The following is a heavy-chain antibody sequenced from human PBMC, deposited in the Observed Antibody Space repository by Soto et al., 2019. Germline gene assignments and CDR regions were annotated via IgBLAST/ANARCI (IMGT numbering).Heavy chain of an antibody. CDR2: INAGNGNT. J-gene: IGHJ4*02. CDR3: ARAVAVPADCDY. D-gene: IGHD6-19*01. Sequence: GASVKVSCKASGYTFTSYAMHWVRQAPGQRLEWMGWINAGNGNTKYSQKFQGRVTITRGTSASTAYMELSSLRSEDTAAYYCARAVAVPADCDYWGQGTLVTVSS. CDR1: GYTFTSYA. V-gene: IGHV1-3*01.